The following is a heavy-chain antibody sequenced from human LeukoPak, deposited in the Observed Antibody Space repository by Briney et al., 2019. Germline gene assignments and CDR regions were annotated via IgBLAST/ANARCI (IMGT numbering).Heavy chain of an antibody. Sequence: PGGSLRHSCAASGFTFSNAWMSWVRQAPGKGLEWVGRIKSKTDGGTTDYAAPVKGRFTISRDDSKNTLYLQMNSLKTEDTAVYYCTTDSRVYYFDYWGQGTLVTVSS. CDR2: IKSKTDGGTT. V-gene: IGHV3-15*01. CDR1: GFTFSNAW. CDR3: TTDSRVYYFDY. J-gene: IGHJ4*02.